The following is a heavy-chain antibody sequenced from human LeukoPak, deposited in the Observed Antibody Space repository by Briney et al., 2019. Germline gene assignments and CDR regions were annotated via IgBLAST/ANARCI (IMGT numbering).Heavy chain of an antibody. CDR2: ISYDGSNK. V-gene: IGHV3-30-3*01. Sequence: GGSLRLSCAASGFTFSSYAMHWVRQAPGKGLEGVAVISYDGSNKYNADSEKGRFTISRDNSKNTLYLQMNSLRAEDTAVYYCARAMCEYSYGFCGMDVWGQGTTVTVSS. J-gene: IGHJ6*02. CDR1: GFTFSSYA. D-gene: IGHD5-18*01. CDR3: ARAMCEYSYGFCGMDV.